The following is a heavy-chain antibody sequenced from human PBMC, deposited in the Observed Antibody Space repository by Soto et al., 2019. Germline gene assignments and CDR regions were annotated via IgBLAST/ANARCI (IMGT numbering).Heavy chain of an antibody. V-gene: IGHV3-23*01. CDR2: ISASGGAT. J-gene: IGHJ4*02. CDR3: AKGYGYCSGGSCYPTHY. Sequence: EVQLLESGGGLVQPGGSLRLSCVASGFTFSSYAMSWVRQAPGKGLEWVAAISASGGATLYADSVKGRLTISRDNPKNTLYVQMNSLRAEDTAVYYCAKGYGYCSGGSCYPTHYWGQGTLVTVSS. CDR1: GFTFSSYA. D-gene: IGHD2-15*01.